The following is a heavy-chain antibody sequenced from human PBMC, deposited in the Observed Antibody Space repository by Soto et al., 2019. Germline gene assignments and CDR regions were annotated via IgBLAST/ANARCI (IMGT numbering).Heavy chain of an antibody. D-gene: IGHD3-3*01. CDR3: ARALLRENWFDS. Sequence: PSETLSLTCTVSGGSISSGGYYWSWIRQHPGKGLEWIGYIYYSGSTYYNPSLKSRVTISVDTSKNQFSLRLSSVTAADTAVYYCARALLRENWFDSWGQGTLVTVSS. CDR2: IYYSGST. V-gene: IGHV4-31*03. J-gene: IGHJ5*01. CDR1: GGSISSGGYY.